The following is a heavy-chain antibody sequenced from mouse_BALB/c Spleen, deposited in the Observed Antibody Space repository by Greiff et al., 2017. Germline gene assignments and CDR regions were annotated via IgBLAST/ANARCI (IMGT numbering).Heavy chain of an antibody. J-gene: IGHJ3*01. D-gene: IGHD2-10*02. CDR1: GYTFTSYW. V-gene: IGHV1-5*01. Sequence: DVQLQESGPVLARPGASVKMSCKASGYTFTSYWMHWVKQRPGQGLEWIGAIYPGNSDTSYNQKFKGKAKLTAVTSTSTAYMELSSLTNEDSAVYYGTREEYGNYGWFAYWGQGTLVTVSA. CDR3: TREEYGNYGWFAY. CDR2: IYPGNSDT.